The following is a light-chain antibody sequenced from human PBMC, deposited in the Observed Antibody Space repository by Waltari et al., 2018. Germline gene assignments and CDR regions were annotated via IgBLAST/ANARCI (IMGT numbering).Light chain of an antibody. J-gene: IGLJ3*02. CDR1: RSNIGSNS. CDR2: TNN. CDR3: ASWDDTLNGLWV. V-gene: IGLV1-44*01. Sequence: QSVLTQPPSASGTPGQKVTISCSGSRSNIGSNSVSWYQQVPGTAPKLIIFTNNQRSSGVPDRLSASKSGTSASLAISGLQSEDEADYYCASWDDTLNGLWVFGGGTSLTVL.